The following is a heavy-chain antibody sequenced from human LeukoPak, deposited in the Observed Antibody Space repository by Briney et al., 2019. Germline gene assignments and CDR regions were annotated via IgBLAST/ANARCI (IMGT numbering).Heavy chain of an antibody. CDR1: GGSFSGYY. Sequence: SETLSLTCAVYGGSFSGYYWSWIRQPPGKGLEWIGEINHSGSTNYNPSLKSRVTISVDTSKNQFSLKLSSVTAADTAVYYCARGYKVWNYYMDVWGKGTTVTVSS. J-gene: IGHJ6*03. V-gene: IGHV4-34*01. CDR2: INHSGST. CDR3: ARGYKVWNYYMDV. D-gene: IGHD1-1*01.